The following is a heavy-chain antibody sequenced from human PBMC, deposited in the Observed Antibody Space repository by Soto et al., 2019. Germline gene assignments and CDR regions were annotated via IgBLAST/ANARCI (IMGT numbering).Heavy chain of an antibody. CDR1: GFTFSSYA. V-gene: IGHV3-30-3*01. J-gene: IGHJ6*02. CDR3: ARDPNYDFWSAPGHGMDV. D-gene: IGHD3-3*01. Sequence: GGSLRLSCAASGFTFSSYAMHWVRQAPGKGLEWVAVISYDGSNKYYADSVKGRFTISRDNSKNTLYLQMNSLRAEDTAVYYCARDPNYDFWSAPGHGMDVWGQGTTVTVSS. CDR2: ISYDGSNK.